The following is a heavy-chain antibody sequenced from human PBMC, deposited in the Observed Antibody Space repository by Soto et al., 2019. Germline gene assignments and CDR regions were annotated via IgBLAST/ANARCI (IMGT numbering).Heavy chain of an antibody. CDR3: ATGSPYYYGSGGMWDS. D-gene: IGHD3-10*01. CDR1: GGSMSSPNW. CDR2: IHHSGAT. Sequence: QVRLQESGPGLVKPSGTLSLTCLVSGGSMSSPNWWTWVRQAPVKGLEWIAEIHHSGATNYSPSLKSRAVIQIDKSNNQFSLQLTSVTAADTAVYYCATGSPYYYGSGGMWDSWGRGALVTVSS. V-gene: IGHV4-4*02. J-gene: IGHJ4*02.